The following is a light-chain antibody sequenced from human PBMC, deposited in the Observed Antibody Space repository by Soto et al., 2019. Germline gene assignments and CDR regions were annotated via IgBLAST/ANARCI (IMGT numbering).Light chain of an antibody. CDR3: QHFGSSRGT. Sequence: EIVWTQSPGTLSLSPGERATLSCRASQSVDSSYLAWYHQRPGQAPRLLIYGASSRATGIPDRFSGSGSGTDFTLTISRLEHEDFAVYYCQHFGSSRGTLGQGTKVDIK. J-gene: IGKJ1*01. CDR1: QSVDSSY. CDR2: GAS. V-gene: IGKV3-20*01.